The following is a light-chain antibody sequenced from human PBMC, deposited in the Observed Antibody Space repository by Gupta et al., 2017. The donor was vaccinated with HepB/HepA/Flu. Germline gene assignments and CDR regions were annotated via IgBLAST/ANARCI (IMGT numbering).Light chain of an antibody. CDR2: RNSDGSH. V-gene: IGLV4-69*01. Sequence: HLVLPQSPSAAASRGASVKLTCTRSSGHSSSAIPWHPQQPANGPRYRMQRNSDGSHSKGDWVPDGFTAFSAEAKSFRTVATAEYEGEGDYDGQTTGTGIGVFGGGTKLTVL. CDR3: QTTGTGIGV. J-gene: IGLJ3*02. CDR1: SGHSSSA.